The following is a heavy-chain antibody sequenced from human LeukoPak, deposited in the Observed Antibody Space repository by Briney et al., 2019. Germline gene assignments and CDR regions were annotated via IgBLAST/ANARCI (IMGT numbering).Heavy chain of an antibody. CDR2: INSDGINT. CDR1: GFTFSSYS. D-gene: IGHD3-22*01. CDR3: ARDLGQYYDTSDNWFDP. V-gene: IGHV3-74*01. Sequence: GGSLRLSCAASGFTFSSYSMNWVRQAPGKGLGWVARINSDGINTSYADSVEGRFTISRDNAKNTLTLQVNSLRAEDTAVYYCARDLGQYYDTSDNWFDPWGQGTLVTVSS. J-gene: IGHJ5*02.